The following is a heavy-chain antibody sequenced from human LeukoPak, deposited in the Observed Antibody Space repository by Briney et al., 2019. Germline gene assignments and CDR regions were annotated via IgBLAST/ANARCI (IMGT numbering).Heavy chain of an antibody. D-gene: IGHD2-2*01. V-gene: IGHV4-34*01. Sequence: SETLSLTCAVYGGSFSGYYWSWIRQPPGKGLEWIGEINHSGSTNYNPSLKSRVTISVDTSKNQCSLKLSSVTAADTAVYYCARGLGYCSSTSCFRGYYFDYWGQGTLVTVSS. CDR1: GGSFSGYY. CDR3: ARGLGYCSSTSCFRGYYFDY. CDR2: INHSGST. J-gene: IGHJ4*02.